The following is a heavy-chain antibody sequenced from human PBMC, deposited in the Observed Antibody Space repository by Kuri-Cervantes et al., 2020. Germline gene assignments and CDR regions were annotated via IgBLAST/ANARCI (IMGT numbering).Heavy chain of an antibody. CDR1: GGSISSSSYY. D-gene: IGHD3-22*01. Sequence: SETLSLTCTVSGGSISSSSYYWSWIRQPPGKGLEWIGYIYYSGSTNYNPSLKSRVTISVDTSKNQFSLKLSSVTAADTAVYYCARYYYDSSGPRGDAFDIWGQGTMVTVSS. CDR2: IYYSGST. CDR3: ARYYYDSSGPRGDAFDI. J-gene: IGHJ3*02. V-gene: IGHV4-61*01.